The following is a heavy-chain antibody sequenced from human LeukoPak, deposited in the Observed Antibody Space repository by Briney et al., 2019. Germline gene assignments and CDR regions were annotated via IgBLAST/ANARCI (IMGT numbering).Heavy chain of an antibody. J-gene: IGHJ2*01. CDR1: GFTLSHYG. D-gene: IGHD3-22*01. CDR2: LWADGSKT. CDR3: ARDADTSAFYWFFDL. Sequence: AGGSLRLSCTASGFTLSHYGMSWVRQAPDKGLESVALLWADGSKTSYPDSMKGRFTISRDISRNTLYLQINSLTVEGTALYYCARDADTSAFYWFFDLWGRGTLVTVSS. V-gene: IGHV3-33*01.